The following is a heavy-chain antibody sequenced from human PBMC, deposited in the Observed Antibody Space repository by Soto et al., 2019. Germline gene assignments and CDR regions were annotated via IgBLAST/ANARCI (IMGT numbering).Heavy chain of an antibody. D-gene: IGHD1-26*01. Sequence: SQTLSLTCAISGDSVFSNTAAWNWIRQSPSRGLEWLGRTYYRSKWYNDYAVTVKSRIAINPDTSKNQFSLHLNSVTPDDTARYYCVRDVGFDFVNWGQGAQVTVSS. CDR1: GDSVFSNTAA. V-gene: IGHV6-1*01. CDR3: VRDVGFDFVN. CDR2: TYYRSKWYN. J-gene: IGHJ4*02.